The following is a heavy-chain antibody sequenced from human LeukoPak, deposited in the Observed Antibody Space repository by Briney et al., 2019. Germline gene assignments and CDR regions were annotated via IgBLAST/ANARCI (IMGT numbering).Heavy chain of an antibody. CDR2: INSDGTST. Sequence: PGGSLRLSCAASGCTFRSYWMHWVRQAPGKGLVWVSRINSDGTSTSYADSVKGRFTISRDNAKNRLYLQMNSLRAEDTAVYYCARGMGPTDGGDYWGQGTLVTVSS. V-gene: IGHV3-74*01. D-gene: IGHD1-26*01. CDR1: GCTFRSYW. J-gene: IGHJ4*02. CDR3: ARGMGPTDGGDY.